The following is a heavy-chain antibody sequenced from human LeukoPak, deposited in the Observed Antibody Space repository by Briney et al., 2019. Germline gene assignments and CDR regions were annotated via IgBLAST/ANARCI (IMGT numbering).Heavy chain of an antibody. CDR1: GGPISTYH. J-gene: IGHJ4*02. V-gene: IGHV4-59*01. D-gene: IGHD3-22*01. CDR2: ISHSGST. CDR3: ARESDYYDSSGYFDY. Sequence: SETLSLTCTVSGGPISTYHWSCIRQPPGKGLEWLAYISHSGSTNFNPSLKSRVTISVDTSMNQFSLKLSSVTAADTAVYYCARESDYYDSSGYFDYWGQGTLVTVSS.